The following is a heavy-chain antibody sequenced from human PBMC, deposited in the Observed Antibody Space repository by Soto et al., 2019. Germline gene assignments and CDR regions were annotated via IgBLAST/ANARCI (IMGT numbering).Heavy chain of an antibody. CDR1: GFTFSSYS. V-gene: IGHV3-48*02. CDR2: ISIGTSTI. CDR3: ARDNGMAGSFDP. Sequence: SLRLSCAASGFTFSSYSMNWVRQAPGKGLEWVSYISIGTSTIYYADSVKGRFTISRDDAKNSLYLQMNSLRDEDTAVYYCARDNGMAGSFDPWGQGTLVTVSS. J-gene: IGHJ5*02. D-gene: IGHD2-8*01.